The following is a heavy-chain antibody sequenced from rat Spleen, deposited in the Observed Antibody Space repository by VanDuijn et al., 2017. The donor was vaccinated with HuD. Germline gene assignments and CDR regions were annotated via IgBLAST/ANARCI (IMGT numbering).Heavy chain of an antibody. CDR1: GFTFSDYY. CDR3: ARPDNIYYVMDA. V-gene: IGHV5-22*01. D-gene: IGHD1-10*01. CDR2: ISYEGSST. Sequence: EVQLVESGGGLVQPGGSLKLSCAASGFTFSDYYMAWVRQAPKKGLEWVASISYEGSSTYYGDSVKGRFTISRDNVKSTLYLQMNGLRSEDTATYYCARPDNIYYVMDAWGQGASVTASS. J-gene: IGHJ4*01.